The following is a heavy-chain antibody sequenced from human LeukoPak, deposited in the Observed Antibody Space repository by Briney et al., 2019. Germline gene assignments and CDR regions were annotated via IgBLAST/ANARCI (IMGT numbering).Heavy chain of an antibody. J-gene: IGHJ4*02. CDR1: GGSISGSPYY. D-gene: IGHD4-17*01. Sequence: SETLSLTCTVSGGSISGSPYYWGWIRQPPGKGLEWIGSIHYSGSTYYNPSLMSRVTISVDTSKNQFSLKLSSVTAADTAVYYCARGTMTTVTYYFDYWGQGTLVTVSS. CDR3: ARGTMTTVTYYFDY. V-gene: IGHV4-39*01. CDR2: IHYSGST.